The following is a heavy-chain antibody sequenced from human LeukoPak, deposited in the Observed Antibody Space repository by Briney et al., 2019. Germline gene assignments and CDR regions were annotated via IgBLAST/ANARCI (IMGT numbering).Heavy chain of an antibody. D-gene: IGHD2-21*02. V-gene: IGHV3-23*01. CDR1: ELTFSSYA. Sequence: GGSLRLSCAASELTFSSYAVSWVRQAPGKGQEWVSAISGSGGTTYYGDSVKGRFTISRDNSKNTLYLQMNSLRAEDTALYYCARGLVTKGYFDYWGQGTLVTVSS. J-gene: IGHJ4*02. CDR2: ISGSGGTT. CDR3: ARGLVTKGYFDY.